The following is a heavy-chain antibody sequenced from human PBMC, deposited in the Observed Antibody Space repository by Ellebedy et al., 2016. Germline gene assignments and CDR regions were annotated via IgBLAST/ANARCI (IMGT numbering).Heavy chain of an antibody. CDR2: IYPGDSET. J-gene: IGHJ4*02. V-gene: IGHV5-51*01. CDR3: ARVLDYGDPTGYFDS. CDR1: GYTFTSFW. Sequence: GESLKISCMATGYTFTSFWIGWVRQMPGKGLDWMGFIYPGDSETRYSPSFQGQVTISADKSSSTAYLQWSSLQASDSARYFCARVLDYGDPTGYFDSWGQGTLVSVSS. D-gene: IGHD4-17*01.